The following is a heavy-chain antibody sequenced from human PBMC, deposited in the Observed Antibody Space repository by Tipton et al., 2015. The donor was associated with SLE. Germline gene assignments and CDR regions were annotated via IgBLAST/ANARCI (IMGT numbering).Heavy chain of an antibody. CDR1: GYSFTNYW. J-gene: IGHJ2*01. Sequence: VQLVQSGAEVKKPGESLKISCKGSGYSFTNYWIGWVRQMPGKGLEWMGIIYPRDSDTRYSPSFQGQVTISADKSISTAYLQWSSLKASDTAMYYCARPPGSSGYKSSTGGFDLWGRGTLVTVSS. D-gene: IGHD3-22*01. CDR2: IYPRDSDT. V-gene: IGHV5-51*01. CDR3: ARPPGSSGYKSSTGGFDL.